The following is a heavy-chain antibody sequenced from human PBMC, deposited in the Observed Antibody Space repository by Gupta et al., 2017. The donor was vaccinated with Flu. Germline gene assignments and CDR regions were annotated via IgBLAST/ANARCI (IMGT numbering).Heavy chain of an antibody. CDR3: ATVTTGC. V-gene: IGHV3-74*03. D-gene: IGHD4-17*01. J-gene: IGHJ4*02. CDR2: INPDGSST. CDR1: GFTFSGSY. Sequence: EVQLVESGGGLVQLGGSLRLSCAASGFTFSGSYLQWVRQAPGKGLVWVSRINPDGSSTTYADSVKGRFTISRDNAKNTLYLQMNSLGADDTAVYYCATVTTGCWGQGTLVTVSS.